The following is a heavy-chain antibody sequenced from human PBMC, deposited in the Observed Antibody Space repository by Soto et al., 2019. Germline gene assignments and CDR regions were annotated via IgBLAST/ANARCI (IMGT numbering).Heavy chain of an antibody. V-gene: IGHV1-2*04. CDR1: GYTFTGYY. CDR3: ARTPLGCSGGSCSYSKGAFDI. Sequence: GPVKVSCKASGYTFTGYYMHWVRQAPGQGLEWMGWINPNSGGTNYAQKFQGWVTMTRDTSISTAYMELSRLRSDDTAVYYCARTPLGCSGGSCSYSKGAFDIWGQGTMVTVSS. CDR2: INPNSGGT. J-gene: IGHJ3*02. D-gene: IGHD2-15*01.